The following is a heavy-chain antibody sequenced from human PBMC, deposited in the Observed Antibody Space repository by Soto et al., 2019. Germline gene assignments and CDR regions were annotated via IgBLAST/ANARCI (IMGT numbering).Heavy chain of an antibody. D-gene: IGHD4-17*01. J-gene: IGHJ4*02. Sequence: GSLRLSCAASGFTFSSYSMNWVRQAPGKGLEWVSYISSSSSTIYYADSVKGRFTISRDNAKNSLYLQMNSLRAEDTAVYYCARDPSDYGDYHFGHYFDYWGQGTLVTVSS. V-gene: IGHV3-48*01. CDR2: ISSSSSTI. CDR3: ARDPSDYGDYHFGHYFDY. CDR1: GFTFSSYS.